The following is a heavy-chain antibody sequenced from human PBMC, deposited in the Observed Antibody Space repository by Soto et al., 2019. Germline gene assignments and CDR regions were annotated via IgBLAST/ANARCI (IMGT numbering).Heavy chain of an antibody. Sequence: QVQLVQSGAEVKKPGSSVKVSCKASGGTFSSYTISWVRQAPGQGLEWMGRIIPILGIANYAQKFQGRVTITADKSPSTAYMELDSLRSEDTAVYYCARREGGPRRYLDFWGRGTLVTVSS. CDR2: IIPILGIA. CDR1: GGTFSSYT. CDR3: ARREGGPRRYLDF. J-gene: IGHJ2*01. V-gene: IGHV1-69*02. D-gene: IGHD3-16*01.